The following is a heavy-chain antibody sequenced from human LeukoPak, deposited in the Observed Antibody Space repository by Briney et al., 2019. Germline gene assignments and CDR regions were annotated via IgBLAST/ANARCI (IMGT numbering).Heavy chain of an antibody. Sequence: GGSLRLSCTASGFTFGDYAMSWVRQAPGKGLEWVGFIRSKAYGGTTEYAASVKGRFTTSRDDSKSIAYLQMNSLKTEDTAVYYCTTGEYYFDYWGQGTLVTVSS. CDR1: GFTFGDYA. J-gene: IGHJ4*02. CDR2: IRSKAYGGTT. V-gene: IGHV3-49*04. D-gene: IGHD3-10*01. CDR3: TTGEYYFDY.